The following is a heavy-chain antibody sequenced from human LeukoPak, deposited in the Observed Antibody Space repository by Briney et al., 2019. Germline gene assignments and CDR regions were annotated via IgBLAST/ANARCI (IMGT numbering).Heavy chain of an antibody. J-gene: IGHJ4*02. V-gene: IGHV3-66*01. Sequence: GGSLRLSCAASGFTVSSNYMSWVRQAPGKGLEWVSVIYSGGSTYYADSVKGRFTISRDNSKNTLYLQMNSLRAEDTAVYYCARASGGYGDYELALFDYWGQGTLVTVSS. CDR2: IYSGGST. D-gene: IGHD4-17*01. CDR1: GFTVSSNY. CDR3: ARASGGYGDYELALFDY.